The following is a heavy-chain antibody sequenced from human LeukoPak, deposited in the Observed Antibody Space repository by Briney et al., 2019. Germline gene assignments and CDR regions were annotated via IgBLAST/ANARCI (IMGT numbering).Heavy chain of an antibody. D-gene: IGHD2-15*01. V-gene: IGHV5-51*01. CDR2: IYPGDSDT. J-gene: IGHJ5*02. Sequence: GESLKISCKGSGYSFTSYWIGWVRQMPGKGLEWMGIIYPGDSDTRYSPSFQGQVTISADKSISTAYLQWSSLKASDTAMYYCARLLLRDIVVVVAATEVWFDPWGQGTLVTVSS. CDR1: GYSFTSYW. CDR3: ARLLLRDIVVVVAATEVWFDP.